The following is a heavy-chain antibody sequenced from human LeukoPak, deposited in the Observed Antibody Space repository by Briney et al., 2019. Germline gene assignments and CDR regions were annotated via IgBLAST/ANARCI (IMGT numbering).Heavy chain of an antibody. D-gene: IGHD6-19*01. CDR2: IYYSGST. Sequence: SETLSLTCTVSGGSISSYYWSWIRQPPGKGLEWIGYIYYSGSTNYNPSLKSRVTISVDTSKNQFSLNLSSVTAADTAVYYCARDLLSTAGYFDYWGQGALVTVSS. J-gene: IGHJ4*02. V-gene: IGHV4-59*01. CDR3: ARDLLSTAGYFDY. CDR1: GGSISSYY.